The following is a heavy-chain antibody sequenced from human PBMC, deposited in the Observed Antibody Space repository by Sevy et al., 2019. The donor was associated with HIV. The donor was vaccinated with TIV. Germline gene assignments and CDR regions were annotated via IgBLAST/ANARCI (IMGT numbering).Heavy chain of an antibody. V-gene: IGHV3-48*01. Sequence: GGSLRLSCAASGFTFSSYSMNWVHQAPGKGLEWVSYISSSSSTIYYAHSVKGRITISRDNAKNSLYLQMSSLRADDTTLYYCARVPSTGRYGMDVWGQGTTVTVSS. CDR2: ISSSSSTI. CDR1: GFTFSSYS. D-gene: IGHD3-10*01. CDR3: ARVPSTGRYGMDV. J-gene: IGHJ6*02.